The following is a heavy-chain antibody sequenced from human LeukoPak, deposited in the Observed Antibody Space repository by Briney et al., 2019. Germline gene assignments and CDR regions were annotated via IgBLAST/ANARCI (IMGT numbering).Heavy chain of an antibody. V-gene: IGHV4-39*07. Sequence: SETLSLTCTVSGGSISSSNYCWGWIRQPPGKGLEWIGAIYYSGSTYYNLSLKSRVTISIDTSKNQFSLKLSSVTAADTAMYYCARLPTYSSGRRGSDPWGQGTLVTVSS. D-gene: IGHD6-19*01. CDR3: ARLPTYSSGRRGSDP. CDR2: IYYSGST. J-gene: IGHJ5*02. CDR1: GGSISSSNYC.